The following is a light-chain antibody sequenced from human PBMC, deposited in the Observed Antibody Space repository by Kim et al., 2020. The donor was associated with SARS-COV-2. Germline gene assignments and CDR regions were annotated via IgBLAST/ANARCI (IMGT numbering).Light chain of an antibody. V-gene: IGKV3-20*01. CDR3: QQYASSPMYT. J-gene: IGKJ2*01. CDR1: QSVSSSY. CDR2: AAA. Sequence: HGERAALSGRTSQSVSSSYLAWYKQKPGHAPRCLIYAAASRGTGIPDRFSGSGSGTDCTLTISRREPEEFAVYYCQQYASSPMYTFGQGTKLEI.